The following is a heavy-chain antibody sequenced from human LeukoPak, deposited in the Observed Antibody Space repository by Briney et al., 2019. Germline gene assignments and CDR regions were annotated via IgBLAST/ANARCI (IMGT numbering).Heavy chain of an antibody. CDR1: GYTFTSYD. CDR3: ARGRNIVATII. Sequence: AAVKVSCKASGYTFTSYDINWVRQATGQGAEWMGWMNPNSGHTGYAQKFQGRVTMTRNTSISTAYMELSSLRSEDTAVYYCARGRNIVATIIWGQGTLVTVSS. D-gene: IGHD5-12*01. V-gene: IGHV1-8*01. CDR2: MNPNSGHT. J-gene: IGHJ4*02.